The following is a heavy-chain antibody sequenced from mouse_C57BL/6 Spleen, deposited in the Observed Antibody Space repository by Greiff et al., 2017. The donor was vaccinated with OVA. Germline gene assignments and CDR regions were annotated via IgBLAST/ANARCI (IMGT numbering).Heavy chain of an antibody. D-gene: IGHD2-2*01. CDR3: ALGYPWFAY. J-gene: IGHJ3*01. CDR2: INPNNGGT. V-gene: IGHV1-18*01. CDR1: GYTFTDYN. Sequence: EVQLQQSGPELVKPGASVKIPCKASGYTFTDYNMDWVKQSHGKSLEWIGDINPNNGGTIYNQKFKGKATLTVDKSSSTAYMELRSLTSEDTAVYYCALGYPWFAYWGQGTLVTVSA.